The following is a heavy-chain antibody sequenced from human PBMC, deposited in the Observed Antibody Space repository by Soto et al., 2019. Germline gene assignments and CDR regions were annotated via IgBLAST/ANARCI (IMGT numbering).Heavy chain of an antibody. CDR1: GGSFSGYY. CDR2: INHSGST. Sequence: SETLSLTCAVYGGSFSGYYWSWLRQPPGKGLEWIGEINHSGSTNYTPSLKSRVTISVDTSKNQFSLKLSSVTAADTAVYYCAATDIVVVPAADNWFDPWGQGTLVTSPQ. D-gene: IGHD2-2*01. J-gene: IGHJ5*02. CDR3: AATDIVVVPAADNWFDP. V-gene: IGHV4-34*01.